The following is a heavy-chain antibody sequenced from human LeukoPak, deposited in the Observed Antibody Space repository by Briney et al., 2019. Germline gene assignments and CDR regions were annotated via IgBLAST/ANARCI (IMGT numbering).Heavy chain of an antibody. J-gene: IGHJ4*02. V-gene: IGHV1-2*02. CDR2: INPNSGGT. D-gene: IGHD4-17*01. CDR1: GYIFIDYY. Sequence: ASVKVSCKASGYIFIDYYIHWVRQAPGQGLEWMGWINPNSGGTNYAQKFEGRVTMTTDTSTSTAYMELRSLRSDDTAVYYCAGVARDYEGDYWGQGTLVTVSS. CDR3: AGVARDYEGDY.